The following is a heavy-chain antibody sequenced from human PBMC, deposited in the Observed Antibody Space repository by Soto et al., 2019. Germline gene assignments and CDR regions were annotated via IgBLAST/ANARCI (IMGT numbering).Heavy chain of an antibody. D-gene: IGHD1-1*01. CDR3: AKSLYNDNVGPNDH. CDR1: GFTFSSYD. CDR2: FSFYGRRDNT. J-gene: IGHJ4*02. V-gene: IGHV3-23*01. Sequence: EVQLLESGGGLVQPGGSLRLSCVGSGFTFSSYDMTWVRQAPGKGLEWVSSFSFYGRRDNTYYADCVKGRFTISRDNSRNTVYLQIDNLRVEDTAVYYCAKSLYNDNVGPNDHWGQGTLVTVSS.